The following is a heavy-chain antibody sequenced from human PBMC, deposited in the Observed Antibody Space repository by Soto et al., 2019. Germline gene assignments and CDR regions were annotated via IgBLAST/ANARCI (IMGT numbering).Heavy chain of an antibody. V-gene: IGHV1-46*01. CDR2: INPSGGST. CDR3: AREATVTTIRYYGMDV. Sequence: QVQLVQSGAEVKKPGASVKVSCKASGYTFTSYYMHWVRQAPGQGLEWMGIINPSGGSTSYAQKCQGRVTMTRDTSTSTVYMELSSLRSEDTAVYYCAREATVTTIRYYGMDVWGQGTTVTVSS. D-gene: IGHD4-17*01. CDR1: GYTFTSYY. J-gene: IGHJ6*02.